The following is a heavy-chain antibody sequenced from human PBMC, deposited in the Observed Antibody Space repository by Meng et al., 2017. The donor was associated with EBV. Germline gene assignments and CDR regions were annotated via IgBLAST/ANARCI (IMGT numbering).Heavy chain of an antibody. J-gene: IGHJ5*02. CDR2: IYYSGST. V-gene: IGHV4-61*01. D-gene: IGHD4-17*01. Sequence: QVGLAEAGPGLVKPSGTLSLTCPVSGGSVSRGSYYWSWIRQPPGKGLEWIGYIYYSGSTNYNPSLKSRVTISVDTSKNQFSLKLSSVTAADTAVYYCARGRYYGDYFWFDPWGQGTLVTVSS. CDR3: ARGRYYGDYFWFDP. CDR1: GGSVSRGSYY.